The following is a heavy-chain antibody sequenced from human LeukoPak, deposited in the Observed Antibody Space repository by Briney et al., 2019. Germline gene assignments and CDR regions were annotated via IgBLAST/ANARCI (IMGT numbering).Heavy chain of an antibody. CDR3: ARGGDPVKYYAEYFQY. CDR2: ISASGTTT. V-gene: IGHV3-48*03. Sequence: GGSLRLSCVVSGFTFSSHEMNWVRQAPGKGLEWVSYISASGTTTYYADSVKGRFTISRDNAKNSLYLQMSSLRAEDTAVYYCARGGDPVKYYAEYFQYWGQGTLVTVSS. D-gene: IGHD2-21*02. J-gene: IGHJ1*01. CDR1: GFTFSSHE.